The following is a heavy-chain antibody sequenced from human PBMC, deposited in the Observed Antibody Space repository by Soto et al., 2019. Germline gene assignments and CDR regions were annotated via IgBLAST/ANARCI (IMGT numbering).Heavy chain of an antibody. D-gene: IGHD2-15*01. J-gene: IGHJ5*02. Sequence: SETLSLTCTVSGGSISSSSYYWGWIRQPPGKGLEWIGSIYYSGSTYYNPSLKSRVTISVDTSKNQFSLKLSSVTAADTAVYYCARRRCSGGSCHYLENWFDPWGQGTLVTVS. V-gene: IGHV4-39*01. CDR1: GGSISSSSYY. CDR2: IYYSGST. CDR3: ARRRCSGGSCHYLENWFDP.